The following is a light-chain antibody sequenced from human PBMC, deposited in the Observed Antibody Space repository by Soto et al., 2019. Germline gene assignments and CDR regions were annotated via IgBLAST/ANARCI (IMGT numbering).Light chain of an antibody. CDR1: SSDIGGYNY. CDR3: SSYTSNSRV. V-gene: IGLV2-14*01. Sequence: QSALTQPASVSGSPGQSITISCTGTSSDIGGYNYVSWYQQHPGKDPKLMIYDVSNRPSGVSNRFSGSKSGNTASLTISGLQAEDEADYYCSSYTSNSRVFGGGTQLTVL. CDR2: DVS. J-gene: IGLJ7*01.